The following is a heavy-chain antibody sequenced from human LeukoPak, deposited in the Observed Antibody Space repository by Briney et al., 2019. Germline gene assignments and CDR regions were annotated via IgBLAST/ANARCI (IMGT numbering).Heavy chain of an antibody. CDR1: GFTVDSNY. V-gene: IGHV3-53*01. J-gene: IGHJ4*02. D-gene: IGHD3-16*01. CDR3: ARGLVYYDTTGSYLAERPYFDS. CDR2: INIHDDA. Sequence: QPGGSLRLSCAASGFTVDSNYLSWVRQAPGRGLEWVSFINIHDDAFYADSVKGRFTVSRDNSKNILYLQMNSLRAGDTAIYYCARGLVYYDTTGSYLAERPYFDSWGQGTLVTVSS.